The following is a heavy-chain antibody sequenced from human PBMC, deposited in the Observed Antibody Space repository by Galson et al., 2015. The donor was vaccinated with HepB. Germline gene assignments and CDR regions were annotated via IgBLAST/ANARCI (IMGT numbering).Heavy chain of an antibody. J-gene: IGHJ4*02. D-gene: IGHD3-22*01. Sequence: QSGAEVKKPGESLRISCKASGYTFTSYGISWVRQAPGQGLEWMGWISAYNGNTNYAQKLQGRVTMTTDTSTSTAYMELRSLRSDDTAVYYCARDLNYYDSSGRAIYFDYWGQGTLVTVSS. V-gene: IGHV1-18*04. CDR3: ARDLNYYDSSGRAIYFDY. CDR2: ISAYNGNT. CDR1: GYTFTSYG.